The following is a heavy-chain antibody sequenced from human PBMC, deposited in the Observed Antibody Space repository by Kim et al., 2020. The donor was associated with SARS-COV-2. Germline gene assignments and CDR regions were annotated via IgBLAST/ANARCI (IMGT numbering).Heavy chain of an antibody. D-gene: IGHD6-19*01. CDR3: ARVTSGWYEVDF. Sequence: SETLSLTCTVSGGLVGRYFWSWMRQPPGKGLEWIGFIYSSGSTSYNPSLQSRVAISLDTPRNQFSLRLSSVTAADTAIYYCARVTSGWYEVDFWGQGTLV. CDR2: IYSSGST. V-gene: IGHV4-59*02. J-gene: IGHJ4*02. CDR1: GGLVGRYF.